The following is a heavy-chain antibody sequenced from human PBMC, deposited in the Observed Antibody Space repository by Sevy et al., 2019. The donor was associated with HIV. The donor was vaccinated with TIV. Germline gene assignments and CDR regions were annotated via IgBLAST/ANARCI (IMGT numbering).Heavy chain of an antibody. Sequence: GGSLRLSCAVSGFTFSGYAMNWVRQAPGKGLEWVSAINGKGRSTHYADSVEGRFTISRDNSKNTLYLQMNCLRAEDTAVYYCAKTIDSGGGVVPAANYYYYGMDVWGQGTTVTVSS. D-gene: IGHD2-2*01. J-gene: IGHJ6*02. CDR2: INGKGRST. V-gene: IGHV3-23*01. CDR3: AKTIDSGGGVVPAANYYYYGMDV. CDR1: GFTFSGYA.